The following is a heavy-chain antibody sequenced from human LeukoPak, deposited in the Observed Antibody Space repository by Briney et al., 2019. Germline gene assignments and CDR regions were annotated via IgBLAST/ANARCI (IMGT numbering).Heavy chain of an antibody. J-gene: IGHJ4*02. CDR3: AKGQGGSGWLPIDFDY. CDR2: ISGSGGST. CDR1: GFTFSSYA. Sequence: GGSLRLSCAASGFTFSSYAMSWVHQAPGKGLEWVSAISGSGGSTYYADSVKGRFTISRDNSKNTLYLQMNSLRAEDTAVYYCAKGQGGSGWLPIDFDYWGQGTLVTVSS. D-gene: IGHD6-19*01. V-gene: IGHV3-23*01.